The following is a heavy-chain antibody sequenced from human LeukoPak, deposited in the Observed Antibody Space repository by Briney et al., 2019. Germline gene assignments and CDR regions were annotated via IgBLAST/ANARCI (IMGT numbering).Heavy chain of an antibody. Sequence: GGSLRLSCAASGFTFSDYHMSWIRQAPGKGLEWVSYISSSGSTIYYADSVKGRFTISRDNAKNSLYLQMNSLRAEDTAVYYCARDQFRYGSGSYYNAPPYGMDVWGQGTTVTVSS. CDR1: GFTFSDYH. D-gene: IGHD3-10*01. CDR2: ISSSGSTI. J-gene: IGHJ6*02. V-gene: IGHV3-11*01. CDR3: ARDQFRYGSGSYYNAPPYGMDV.